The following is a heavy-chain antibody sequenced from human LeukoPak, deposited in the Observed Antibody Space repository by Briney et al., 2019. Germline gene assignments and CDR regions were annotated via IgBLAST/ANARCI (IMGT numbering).Heavy chain of an antibody. V-gene: IGHV4-34*01. CDR3: ASTVFLATMIVVVRDYYGMDV. Sequence: PSETLSLTCAVYGGSFSGYYWSWIRQPPGKGLEWIGEINHSGSTNYNPSLKSRVTISVDTSKNQFSLKLSSVTAADTAVYYCASTVFLATMIVVVRDYYGMDVWGQGTTVTVSS. CDR1: GGSFSGYY. J-gene: IGHJ6*02. D-gene: IGHD3-22*01. CDR2: INHSGST.